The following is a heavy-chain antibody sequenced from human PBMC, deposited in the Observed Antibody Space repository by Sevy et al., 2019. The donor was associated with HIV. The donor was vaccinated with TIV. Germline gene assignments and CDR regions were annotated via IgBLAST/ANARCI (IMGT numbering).Heavy chain of an antibody. D-gene: IGHD3-10*01. Sequence: GGSLRLSCAASVFTFSSYATHWVRQAPGQGLEWVAVISYDGSNKYYANSVKGRFTISRDNSKKTLYLQMNSLRAEDTAVYYCARISGSGSPSYYYGMDVWGQGTTVTVSS. CDR3: ARISGSGSPSYYYGMDV. V-gene: IGHV3-30-3*01. J-gene: IGHJ6*02. CDR1: VFTFSSYA. CDR2: ISYDGSNK.